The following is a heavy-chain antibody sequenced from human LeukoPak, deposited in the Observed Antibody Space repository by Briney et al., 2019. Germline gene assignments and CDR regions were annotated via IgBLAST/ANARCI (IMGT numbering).Heavy chain of an antibody. D-gene: IGHD2-21*01. Sequence: GGSLRLSCTVSGFSLSSYAMSWVRQAPGKGLEWVSAISDSGNTYHADSVKGRFTISRDSSKNTLFLQMNRLRPEDAAVYYCAKAPVTTCRGAYCYPFDYWGQGTLVTVSS. CDR1: GFSLSSYA. J-gene: IGHJ4*02. CDR2: ISDSGNT. CDR3: AKAPVTTCRGAYCYPFDY. V-gene: IGHV3-23*01.